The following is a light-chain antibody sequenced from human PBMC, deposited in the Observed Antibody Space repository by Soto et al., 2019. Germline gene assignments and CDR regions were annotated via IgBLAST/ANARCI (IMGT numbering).Light chain of an antibody. CDR2: DAS. CDR3: HQCSSWPRIT. J-gene: IGKJ5*01. CDR1: QNVDNY. Sequence: EVVLTQSPATLSLSPGGSASLSCRASQNVDNYLAWYQQKPGQAPRLLIYDASNRATGIPARFSGSGSGTAFTLTISSLEPEDSAVYYCHQCSSWPRITFGQGTRLEIK. V-gene: IGKV3-11*01.